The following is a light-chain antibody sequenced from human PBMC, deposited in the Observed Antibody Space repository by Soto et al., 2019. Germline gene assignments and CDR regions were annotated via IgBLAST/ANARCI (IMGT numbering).Light chain of an antibody. CDR2: DVS. Sequence: QSVLTQPASVSGSPGQSITISCTGTSSDVGGYNYVSWYQRHPGKAPKLMIYDVSNRPSGVSNRFSGSKSGNTASLTISGLQAEDEADYYCCSYTSSSTLVVFGGGTKLTVL. V-gene: IGLV2-14*01. J-gene: IGLJ2*01. CDR1: SSDVGGYNY. CDR3: CSYTSSSTLVV.